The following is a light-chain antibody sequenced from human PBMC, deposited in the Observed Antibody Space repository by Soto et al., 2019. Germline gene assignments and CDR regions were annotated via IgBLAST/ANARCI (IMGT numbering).Light chain of an antibody. J-gene: IGLJ2*01. CDR3: SSYTSSSTSGV. CDR1: SSDVGGYNY. Sequence: QSALTQPASVSGSPGQSITISCTGTSSDVGGYNYVSWYQQHPGKAPKLMIYDVCNRPSGVSNRFSGSKSGNTASLTISGLQAEDEADYYCSSYTSSSTSGVFGGGTKLTVL. V-gene: IGLV2-14*01. CDR2: DVC.